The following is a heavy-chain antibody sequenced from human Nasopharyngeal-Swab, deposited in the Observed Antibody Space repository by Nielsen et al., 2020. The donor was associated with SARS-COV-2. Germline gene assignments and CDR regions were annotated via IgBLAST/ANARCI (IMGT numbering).Heavy chain of an antibody. CDR3: ARDRYCSSTSCYARFGEPLPYYYYYYGMDV. Sequence: SVKVSCKASGGTFSSYAISWVRQAPGQGLEGMGGIIPIFGTANYAQKFQGRVTITADESTSTAYMELSSLRSEDTAVYYCARDRYCSSTSCYARFGEPLPYYYYYYGMDVWGQGTTVTVSS. CDR1: GGTFSSYA. V-gene: IGHV1-69*13. CDR2: IIPIFGTA. J-gene: IGHJ6*02. D-gene: IGHD2-2*01.